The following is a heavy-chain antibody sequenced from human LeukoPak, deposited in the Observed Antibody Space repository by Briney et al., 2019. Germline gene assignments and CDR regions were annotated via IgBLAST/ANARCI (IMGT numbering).Heavy chain of an antibody. Sequence: GASVRLSCKASGYTFSAYDMHWVGQAPGQGLEWMGWINPNSGGTNYAQKFQGRVTMTRDTSISTAYLDLSRLRSDATAVYYFANEAESYYYWGQGTLVTVSS. CDR3: ANEAESYYY. D-gene: IGHD1-26*01. CDR2: INPNSGGT. CDR1: GYTFSAYD. J-gene: IGHJ4*02. V-gene: IGHV1-2*02.